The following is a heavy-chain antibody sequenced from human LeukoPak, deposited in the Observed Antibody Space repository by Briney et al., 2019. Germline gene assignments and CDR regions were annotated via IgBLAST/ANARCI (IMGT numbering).Heavy chain of an antibody. V-gene: IGHV1-2*04. CDR3: AKTHGGFGEPRVFDY. J-gene: IGHJ4*02. Sequence: ASVKVSCKASGYTFTGYYMHWVRQAPGQGLEWMGWINPNSGGTNYAQKFQGWVTMTRDTSISTAYMELSRLRSDDTAVYYCAKTHGGFGEPRVFDYWGQGTLVTVSS. CDR1: GYTFTGYY. CDR2: INPNSGGT. D-gene: IGHD3-10*01.